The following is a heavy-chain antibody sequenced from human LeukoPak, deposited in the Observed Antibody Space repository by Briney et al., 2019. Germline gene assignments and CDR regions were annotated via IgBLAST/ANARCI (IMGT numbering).Heavy chain of an antibody. Sequence: PGGSLRLSCTASGFTFSSYAMSWVRQAPGKGLEWVSVISDSGGSTYYADSVKGRFTISRDNSKKMLYLQMNSLRAEDTAVYYCEKDESSGYYYFDYWGQGTLVTVSS. J-gene: IGHJ4*02. CDR1: GFTFSSYA. CDR3: EKDESSGYYYFDY. CDR2: ISDSGGST. V-gene: IGHV3-23*01. D-gene: IGHD3-22*01.